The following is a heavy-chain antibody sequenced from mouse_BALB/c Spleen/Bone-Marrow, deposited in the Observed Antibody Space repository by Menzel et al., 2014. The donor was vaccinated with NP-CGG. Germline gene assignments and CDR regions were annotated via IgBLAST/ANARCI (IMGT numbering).Heavy chain of an antibody. D-gene: IGHD2-4*01. J-gene: IGHJ4*01. Sequence: HVQLKQSGPGLVAPSQSLSITCTVSGFSLTGYGVNWVRQPPGKGLEWLGMIWGDGSTDYNSALKSRLSISKDNSKSQVFLKMNSLQTDDTARYYCARALYDYDDLYCAMDYWGQGTSVTVSS. CDR3: ARALYDYDDLYCAMDY. CDR1: GFSLTGYG. CDR2: IWGDGST. V-gene: IGHV2-6-7*01.